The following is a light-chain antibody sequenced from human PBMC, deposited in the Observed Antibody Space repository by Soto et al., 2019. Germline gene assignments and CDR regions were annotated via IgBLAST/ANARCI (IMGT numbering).Light chain of an antibody. CDR1: QSINIY. V-gene: IGKV1-39*01. CDR2: AAY. CDR3: QESYSIWWT. Sequence: DIEMTQSPSSLSASIGDRVTMTCRTSQSINIYLNWYQQKPGKAPKLLINAAYRLQSGVPSRFSGSGSGTDFTLSISSLQAEDFATYYCQESYSIWWTFGQGTKVEIK. J-gene: IGKJ1*01.